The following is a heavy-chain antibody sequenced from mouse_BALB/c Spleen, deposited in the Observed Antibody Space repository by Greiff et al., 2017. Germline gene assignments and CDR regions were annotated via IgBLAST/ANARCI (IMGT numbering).Heavy chain of an antibody. CDR2: ISNGGGST. Sequence: EVNVVESGGGLVQPGGSLKLSCAASGFTFSSYTMSWVRQTPEKRLEWVAYISNGGGSTYYPDTVKGRFTISRDNAKNTLYLQMSSLKSEDTAMYYCARHESYGMAMDYWGQGTSVTVSS. CDR1: GFTFSSYT. CDR3: ARHESYGMAMDY. V-gene: IGHV5-12-2*01. J-gene: IGHJ4*01. D-gene: IGHD1-1*01.